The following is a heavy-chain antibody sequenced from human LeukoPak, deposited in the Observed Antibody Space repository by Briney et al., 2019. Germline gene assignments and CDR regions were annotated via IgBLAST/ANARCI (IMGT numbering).Heavy chain of an antibody. V-gene: IGHV4-30-2*01. Sequence: SETLSLTCTVSGGSISGADYYWSWIRQPPGKGLEWIGYIYHSGSTYYNPSLKSRVTISVDRSKNQFSLKLSSVTAADTAVYYCARVVSRGVIIPWFDPWGQGTLVTVSS. CDR2: IYHSGST. CDR3: ARVVSRGVIIPWFDP. D-gene: IGHD3-10*01. J-gene: IGHJ5*02. CDR1: GGSISGADYY.